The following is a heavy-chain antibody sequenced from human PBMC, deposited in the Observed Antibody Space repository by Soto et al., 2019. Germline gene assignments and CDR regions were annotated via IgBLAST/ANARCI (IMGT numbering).Heavy chain of an antibody. Sequence: QVQLVESGGGVVQPGRSLRLSCVASGFTFISYDMHWVRQAPGKGLDWVAVISYDGDNKYYADSVKGRFTISRDNSRNTLYLQMDSLRPEDTDLYYCAKDLGPYDTSNPNNAFDSWGQGTMLTVSS. D-gene: IGHD4-4*01. CDR1: GFTFISYD. V-gene: IGHV3-30*18. J-gene: IGHJ3*02. CDR2: ISYDGDNK. CDR3: AKDLGPYDTSNPNNAFDS.